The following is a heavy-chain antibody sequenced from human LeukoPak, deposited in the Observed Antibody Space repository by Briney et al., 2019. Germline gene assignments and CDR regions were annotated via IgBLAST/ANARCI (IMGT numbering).Heavy chain of an antibody. Sequence: GGSLRLSCAASGFTVSSNYMSWVRQAPGKGLEWVSVIYSGGSTYYADSVKGRFTISRHNSKNTLYIQMNSLRAEDTAVYYCAKDGWSDYGPGSSDDAFDIWGQGTMVTVSS. D-gene: IGHD3-10*01. J-gene: IGHJ3*02. CDR3: AKDGWSDYGPGSSDDAFDI. CDR2: IYSGGST. CDR1: GFTVSSNY. V-gene: IGHV3-53*01.